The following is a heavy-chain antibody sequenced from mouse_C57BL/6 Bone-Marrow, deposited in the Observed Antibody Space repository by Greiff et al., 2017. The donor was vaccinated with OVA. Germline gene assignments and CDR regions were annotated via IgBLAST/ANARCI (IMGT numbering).Heavy chain of an antibody. Sequence: QVQLQQPGAELVRPGTSVKLSCKASGYTFTSSWMHWVKQRPGQGLEWIGVIDPSDSYTNYNQKFKGKATLTVDTSSSTAYMQLSSLTSEDSAVYYCARWGLYYYAMDDWGQGTSVTVSS. D-gene: IGHD3-3*01. CDR3: ARWGLYYYAMDD. J-gene: IGHJ4*01. V-gene: IGHV1-59*01. CDR2: IDPSDSYT. CDR1: GYTFTSSW.